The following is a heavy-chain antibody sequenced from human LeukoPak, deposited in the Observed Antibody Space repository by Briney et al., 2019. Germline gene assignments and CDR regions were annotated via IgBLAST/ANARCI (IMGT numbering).Heavy chain of an antibody. V-gene: IGHV6-1*01. Sequence: PSQTLSLTCAISGDSVSSNSAAWIWIRQSPSRGLEWLGRTYYRSKWYNDYAVSVKSRITINPDTSKNQFSLQLNSVTPEDTAVYYCARDRSSSGWPRPEGSDYWGQGTQVPVSS. CDR1: GDSVSSNSAA. D-gene: IGHD6-19*01. CDR2: TYYRSKWYN. CDR3: ARDRSSSGWPRPEGSDY. J-gene: IGHJ4*02.